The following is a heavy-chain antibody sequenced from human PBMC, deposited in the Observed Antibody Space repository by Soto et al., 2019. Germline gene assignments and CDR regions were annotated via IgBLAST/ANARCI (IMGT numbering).Heavy chain of an antibody. Sequence: SEMLSLTCTVSGDSISSGDYYWSWIRQPPGKGLEWIGCIYYSGNTYYNPSLKRRFSISVDTSKNQFSLQLSSVTVADTAVYYCARAFKRYSSPPGPLEYWGWGTLVTVSS. J-gene: IGHJ4*02. CDR3: ARAFKRYSSPPGPLEY. V-gene: IGHV4-30-4*01. CDR2: IYYSGNT. D-gene: IGHD6-13*01. CDR1: GDSISSGDYY.